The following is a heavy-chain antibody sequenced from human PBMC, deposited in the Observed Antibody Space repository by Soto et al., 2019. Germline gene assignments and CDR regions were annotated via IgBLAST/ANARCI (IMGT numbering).Heavy chain of an antibody. CDR2: INTHNGNT. Sequence: ASVKVSCKASGYTFNTYGISWARQAPGQGLEWLGWINTHNGNTNYAQNLQGRVIMTADTSTSTAYMELRSLRSDDTAIYYCTREGSAPYYYYGMDAWGQGTTVPVSS. D-gene: IGHD3-10*01. CDR1: GYTFNTYG. CDR3: TREGSAPYYYYGMDA. J-gene: IGHJ6*02. V-gene: IGHV1-18*01.